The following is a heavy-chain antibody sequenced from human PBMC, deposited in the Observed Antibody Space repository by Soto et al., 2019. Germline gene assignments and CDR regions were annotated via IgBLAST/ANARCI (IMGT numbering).Heavy chain of an antibody. D-gene: IGHD3-9*01. CDR2: IYSGGTT. Sequence: GGSLRLSCAASGFTFSSYSMDWVRQAPGKGLEWVSVIYSGGTTHYAGAVRGRFTISRDDSKKTAYLQMNSLESEDTAVYYCSRDDSDWFFNWGRGTLVTVSS. CDR3: SRDDSDWFFN. J-gene: IGHJ4*02. CDR1: GFTFSSYS. V-gene: IGHV3-66*01.